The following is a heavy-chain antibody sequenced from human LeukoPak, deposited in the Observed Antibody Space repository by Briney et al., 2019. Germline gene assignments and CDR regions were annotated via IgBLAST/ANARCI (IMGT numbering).Heavy chain of an antibody. CDR2: ISSSSSYI. CDR1: GFTFSSYS. J-gene: IGHJ4*02. D-gene: IGHD6-13*01. Sequence: PGGSLRLSCAASGFTFSSYSMNWVRQAPGKGLEWVSSISSSSSYIYYADSVKGRFTIFRDNSKNTVYLQMNSLRVEDTAIYYCARNLGPYSNIWYSEDYWGQGTLVTVSS. CDR3: ARNLGPYSNIWYSEDY. V-gene: IGHV3-21*01.